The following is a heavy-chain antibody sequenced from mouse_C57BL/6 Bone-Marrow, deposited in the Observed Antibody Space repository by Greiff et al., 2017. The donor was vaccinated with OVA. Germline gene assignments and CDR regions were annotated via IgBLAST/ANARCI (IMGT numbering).Heavy chain of an antibody. Sequence: VQLQQSGPGLVQPSQTLSITCTVSGFSLTSYGVHWVRQSPGKGLEWMGVIWRGGSTDYYAALMSRLSITNDNSKSQVLFKMNSLQADDTAIYYCAILYDGYYEDTMDYWGQGTSVTVSS. CDR1: GFSLTSYG. D-gene: IGHD2-3*01. J-gene: IGHJ4*01. V-gene: IGHV2-5*01. CDR2: IWRGGST. CDR3: AILYDGYYEDTMDY.